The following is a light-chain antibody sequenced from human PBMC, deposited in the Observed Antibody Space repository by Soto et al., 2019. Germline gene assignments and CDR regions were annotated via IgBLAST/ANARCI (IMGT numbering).Light chain of an antibody. CDR3: QQTYSSPIT. Sequence: DTQINQCPSSLSASVGDSIAITCRASQSISSYLNWYQQKPGKAPKLLISAASILQSGVPSRFSGSGSGTDFTLTISNLQPEDFAGYYCQQTYSSPITFGQGTRLEIK. CDR1: QSISSY. CDR2: AAS. J-gene: IGKJ5*01. V-gene: IGKV1-39*01.